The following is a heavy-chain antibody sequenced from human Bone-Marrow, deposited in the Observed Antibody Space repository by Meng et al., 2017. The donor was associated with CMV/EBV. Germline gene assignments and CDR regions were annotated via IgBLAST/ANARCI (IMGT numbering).Heavy chain of an antibody. D-gene: IGHD2-2*03. J-gene: IGHJ4*02. Sequence: GGSLRPSCAASGFTFSSYAMSWVRQAPGKGLEWVSAISGSGGSTYYADSVKGRFTISRDNSKKTLYLQMNSLRAEDTAVYYCAKGRSGGYCSSTSCDDYWGQGTLVTVSS. CDR1: GFTFSSYA. CDR2: ISGSGGST. V-gene: IGHV3-23*01. CDR3: AKGRSGGYCSSTSCDDY.